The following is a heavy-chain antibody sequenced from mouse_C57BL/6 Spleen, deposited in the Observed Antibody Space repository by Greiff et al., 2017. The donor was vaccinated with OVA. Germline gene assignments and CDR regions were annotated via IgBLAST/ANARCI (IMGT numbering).Heavy chain of an antibody. J-gene: IGHJ2*01. V-gene: IGHV1-82*01. CDR3: ARGDYGYLFDY. CDR1: GYAFSSSW. CDR2: IYPGDGDT. Sequence: VKVVESGPELVKPGASVKISCKASGYAFSSSWMNWVKQRPGKGLEWIGRIYPGDGDTNYNGKFKGKATLTADKSSSTAYMQLSSLTSEDSAVYFCARGDYGYLFDYWGQGTTLTVSS. D-gene: IGHD2-2*01.